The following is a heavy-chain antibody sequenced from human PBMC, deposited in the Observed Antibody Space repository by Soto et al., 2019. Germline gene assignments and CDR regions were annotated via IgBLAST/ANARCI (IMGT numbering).Heavy chain of an antibody. J-gene: IGHJ5*02. V-gene: IGHV1-69*08. D-gene: IGHD4-4*01. CDR3: AGDPDSHYNDSHASSYP. CDR1: GGTFSTYI. Sequence: QVQLVQSGAEVKKPGSSVKVSCKASGGTFSTYIITWVRQAPGQGLEWMGRIIPIIGIINYAQKFQGRVTISADKFTGTAYMELTGLRSDDTAVYYCAGDPDSHYNDSHASSYPWGQGTLVTVSS. CDR2: IIPIIGII.